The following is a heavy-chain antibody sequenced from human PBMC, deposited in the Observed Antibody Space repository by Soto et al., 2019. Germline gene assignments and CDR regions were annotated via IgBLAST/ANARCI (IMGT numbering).Heavy chain of an antibody. V-gene: IGHV3-23*01. CDR3: ARGSRMSSWISVPPDS. CDR1: GFTFSNYA. J-gene: IGHJ4*02. Sequence: PGGSLRLSCAASGFTFSNYAMYWVRQAPGKGLVWVSTISDSCATTSYVDSVKGRLTVARDNSKHTLFLHMNSLRADDTAIYYCARGSRMSSWISVPPDSWGQGVLVTVSS. CDR2: ISDSCATT. D-gene: IGHD6-13*01.